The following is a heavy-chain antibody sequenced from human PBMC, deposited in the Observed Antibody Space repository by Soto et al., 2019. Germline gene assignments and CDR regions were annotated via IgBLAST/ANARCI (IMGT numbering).Heavy chain of an antibody. CDR2: INHSGST. CDR3: ARGGFIAAAPAV. V-gene: IGHV4-34*01. D-gene: IGHD6-13*01. CDR1: GGSFSGYY. Sequence: SETLSLTCAVYGGSFSGYYWSWIRQPPGKGLEWIGEINHSGSTNYNPPLKSRVTISVDTSKNQFSLKLSSVTAADTAVYYCARGGFIAAAPAVWGKGTTVTVSS. J-gene: IGHJ6*04.